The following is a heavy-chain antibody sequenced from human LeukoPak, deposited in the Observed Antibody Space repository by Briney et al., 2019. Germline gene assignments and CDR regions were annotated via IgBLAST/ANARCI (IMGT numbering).Heavy chain of an antibody. J-gene: IGHJ6*03. CDR1: GFTFSSYS. CDR3: ARAPFEYCGGDCYSDMDV. Sequence: GGSLRLSCAASGFTFSSYSMNWVRQAPGKGLEWVSSISSSSSYIYYADSVKGRFTISRDNAKNPLYLQMNSLRAEDTAVYYCARAPFEYCGGDCYSDMDVWGKGTTVTVSS. CDR2: ISSSSSYI. D-gene: IGHD2-21*01. V-gene: IGHV3-21*01.